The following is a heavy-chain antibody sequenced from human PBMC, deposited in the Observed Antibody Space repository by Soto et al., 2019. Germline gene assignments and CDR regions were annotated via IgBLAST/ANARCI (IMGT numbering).Heavy chain of an antibody. J-gene: IGHJ5*02. Sequence: QEQLVESGGGVVQPGTSLRLSCVASGFTFNVYGMHWVRQAPGKGLEGVAAIWFDGSDKYYADSVKGRFTISRDNSKNTLYLQMNSLRAEDTGVYYCARLVGAAAGRFDPWGQGTLVIVSS. V-gene: IGHV3-33*01. CDR1: GFTFNVYG. CDR3: ARLVGAAAGRFDP. D-gene: IGHD6-13*01. CDR2: IWFDGSDK.